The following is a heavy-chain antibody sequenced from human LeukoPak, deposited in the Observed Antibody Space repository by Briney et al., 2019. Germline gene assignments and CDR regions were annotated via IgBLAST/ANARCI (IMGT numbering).Heavy chain of an antibody. CDR3: ARAGTMAGISVDY. Sequence: ASVKVSCKASGYTFTSYYMHWVRQAPGQGLEWMGIINPSGGSTSYAQKFQGRVTMTRDTSTSIVYMELSSLGSEDTAVYYCARAGTMAGISVDYWGQGTLVTVSS. D-gene: IGHD4/OR15-4a*01. CDR1: GYTFTSYY. CDR2: INPSGGST. V-gene: IGHV1-46*01. J-gene: IGHJ4*02.